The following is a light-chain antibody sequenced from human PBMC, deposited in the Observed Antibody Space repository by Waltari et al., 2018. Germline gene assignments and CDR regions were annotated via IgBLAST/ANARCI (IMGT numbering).Light chain of an antibody. CDR2: EVS. V-gene: IGLV2-14*01. J-gene: IGLJ3*02. CDR1: SSDVGGYNY. CDR3: SSYTSSSTL. Sequence: QSALTQPASVSGSPGQSITISCTGTSSDVGGYNYVSWYQQHPGKAPKLMIYEVSNRPSGGSNRVSGSKSGNTASLTISGLQAEDEADYYCSSYTSSSTLFGGGTKLTVL.